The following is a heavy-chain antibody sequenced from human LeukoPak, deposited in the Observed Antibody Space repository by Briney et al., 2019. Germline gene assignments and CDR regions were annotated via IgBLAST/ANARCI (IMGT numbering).Heavy chain of an antibody. CDR1: GFTVSSNY. Sequence: PGGSLRLSCAASGFTVSSNYMSWVRQAPGKGLEWVSVIYSGGSTYYADSVKGRFTIFRDNAKNTLNLQMNSLRAEDTAAYYCARYGSGYDLIDYWGQGTLVTVSS. V-gene: IGHV3-53*01. CDR3: ARYGSGYDLIDY. D-gene: IGHD5-12*01. J-gene: IGHJ4*02. CDR2: IYSGGST.